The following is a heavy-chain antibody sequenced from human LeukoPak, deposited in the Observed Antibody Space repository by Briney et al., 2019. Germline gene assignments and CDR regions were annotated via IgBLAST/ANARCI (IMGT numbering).Heavy chain of an antibody. J-gene: IGHJ4*02. V-gene: IGHV4-4*07. D-gene: IGHD2-15*01. CDR2: IYTSGST. Sequence: SETLSLTCTVSGGSISSYYWSWIRQPAGKGLEWIGRIYTSGSTNYNPSLKSRVTMSVDTSKNQFSLKLSSVTAADTAVYYCARYVVVAATSAPHFDYWGQGTLVTVSS. CDR1: GGSISSYY. CDR3: ARYVVVAATSAPHFDY.